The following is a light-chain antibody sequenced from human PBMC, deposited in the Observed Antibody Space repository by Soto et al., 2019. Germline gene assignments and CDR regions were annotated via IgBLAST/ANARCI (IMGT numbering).Light chain of an antibody. J-gene: IGKJ1*01. Sequence: EIVFTQAPATLSLSPGEIATLSCRASQSVSSYLAWYQQKPGQAPRRLIYDASNRATGIPARFSGSGSGTDFTLTISSLEPEDFAVYYCQQRSNWPPWTFGQGTKV. CDR1: QSVSSY. CDR2: DAS. CDR3: QQRSNWPPWT. V-gene: IGKV3-11*01.